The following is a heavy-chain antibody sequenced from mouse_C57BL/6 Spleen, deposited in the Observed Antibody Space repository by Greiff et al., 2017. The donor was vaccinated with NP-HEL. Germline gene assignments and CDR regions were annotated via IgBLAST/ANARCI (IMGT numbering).Heavy chain of an antibody. J-gene: IGHJ3*01. Sequence: EVQLQQSGPELVKPGASVKIPCKASGYTFTDYHMDWVKQSHGKSLEWIGDINPNNGGTNNNQKFKGKATLTVDKSSSTAYMELRSLTSEDTAVYYWASAGGQLRPFAYWGQGTLVTVSA. CDR1: GYTFTDYH. D-gene: IGHD3-2*02. CDR2: INPNNGGT. CDR3: ASAGGQLRPFAY. V-gene: IGHV1-18*01.